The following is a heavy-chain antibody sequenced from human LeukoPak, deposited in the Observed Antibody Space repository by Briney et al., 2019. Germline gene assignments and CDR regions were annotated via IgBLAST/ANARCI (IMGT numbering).Heavy chain of an antibody. CDR3: AREWVDNWFDT. CDR2: INHSGST. J-gene: IGHJ5*02. V-gene: IGHV4-34*01. Sequence: SETLSLTCAVYGGSFSGYYWSWIRQPPGKGLEWIGEINHSGSTNYNPSLKSRVTISVDTSKNQFSLKLSSVTAADTAVYYCAREWVDNWFDTWGQGTLVTVSS. CDR1: GGSFSGYY. D-gene: IGHD6-19*01.